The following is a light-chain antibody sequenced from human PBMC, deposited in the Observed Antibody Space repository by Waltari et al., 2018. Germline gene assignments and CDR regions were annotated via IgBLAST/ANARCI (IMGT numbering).Light chain of an antibody. J-gene: IGLJ2*01. V-gene: IGLV1-51*01. Sequence: QSVLTQPPSVSSAPGQKVTISCSGSSSTIGNNYVSWYQHLPGTAPRLLIYDSNKRPSGIPDRFSGSKSGTSATLGITGLQTGDEADYYCGTWDSSVSGGGAVFGGGTKLTVL. CDR3: GTWDSSVSGGGAV. CDR1: SSTIGNNY. CDR2: DSN.